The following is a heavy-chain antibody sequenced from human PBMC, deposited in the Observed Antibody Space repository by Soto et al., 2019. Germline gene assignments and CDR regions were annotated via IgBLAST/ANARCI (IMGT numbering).Heavy chain of an antibody. Sequence: EVQLLESGGGLVQPGGSLRLSCAASGFTFSTYAMTWVRQAPGKGLEWVSSVTNSGSNTYHAASVKGRFTISRDNSKNMRFLQMNSLRADDTALYCCAKDLAATATGDSFDIWGQGTMVTVSS. CDR2: VTNSGSNT. CDR3: AKDLAATATGDSFDI. V-gene: IGHV3-23*01. J-gene: IGHJ3*02. D-gene: IGHD1-1*01. CDR1: GFTFSTYA.